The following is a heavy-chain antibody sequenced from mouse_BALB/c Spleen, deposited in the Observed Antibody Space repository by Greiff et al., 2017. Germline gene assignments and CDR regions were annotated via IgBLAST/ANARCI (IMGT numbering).Heavy chain of an antibody. CDR2: INSNGGST. J-gene: IGHJ2*01. CDR1: GFTFSSYY. V-gene: IGHV5-6-2*01. Sequence: EVKLMESGGGLVKLGGSLKLSCAASGFTFSSYYMSWVRQTPEKRLELVAAINSNGGSTYYPDTVKGRFTISRDNAKNTLYLQMSSLKSEDTALYYCARHEREGYFDYWGQGTTLTVSS. CDR3: ARHEREGYFDY.